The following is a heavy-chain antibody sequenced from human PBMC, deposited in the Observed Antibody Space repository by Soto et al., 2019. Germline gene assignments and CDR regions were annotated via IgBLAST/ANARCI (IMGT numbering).Heavy chain of an antibody. Sequence: GASVKVSCKASGYNFTDYDINWVRQASGQGLEWMGWMNPKSGDAGSAQKFQGRVTMTRDTSISTAYMELSNLRSEDTAVYYCTRVPIESTTRDYWGQGTLVTVSS. D-gene: IGHD1-1*01. CDR1: GYNFTDYD. V-gene: IGHV1-8*01. CDR3: TRVPIESTTRDY. J-gene: IGHJ4*02. CDR2: MNPKSGDA.